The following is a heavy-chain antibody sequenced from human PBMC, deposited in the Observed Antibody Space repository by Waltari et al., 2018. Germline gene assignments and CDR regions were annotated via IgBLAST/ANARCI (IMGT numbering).Heavy chain of an antibody. D-gene: IGHD1-26*01. V-gene: IGHV4-59*01. CDR2: IYYSGST. CDR3: ARALSSGSYAWDNYYYYMDV. Sequence: QVQLQESGPGLVKPSETLSLTCTVSGGSISSYSWSWIRQPPGQGLEWIGYIYYSGSTNYNPSLKSRVTISVDTSKNQFSLKLSSVTAADTAVYYCARALSSGSYAWDNYYYYMDVWGKGTTVTVSS. J-gene: IGHJ6*03. CDR1: GGSISSYS.